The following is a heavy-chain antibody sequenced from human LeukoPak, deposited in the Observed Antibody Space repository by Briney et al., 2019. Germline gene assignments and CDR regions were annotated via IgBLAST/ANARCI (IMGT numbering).Heavy chain of an antibody. J-gene: IGHJ4*02. Sequence: GGSLRLSCTASELTVSRNYMLWVRQAPGRGLEWVSLIFSNGDTHYADSVKGRFTISRDTSKNTVSLQMNSLRVEGTAMYYCTRDQMNYWGQGTLVTVSS. D-gene: IGHD5-24*01. CDR1: ELTVSRNY. CDR3: TRDQMNY. V-gene: IGHV3-53*01. CDR2: IFSNGDT.